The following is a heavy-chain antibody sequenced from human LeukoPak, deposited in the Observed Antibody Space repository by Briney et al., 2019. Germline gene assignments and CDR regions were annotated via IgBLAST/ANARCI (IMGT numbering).Heavy chain of an antibody. CDR1: GYTFTSYA. Sequence: ASVKVSCKASGYTFTSYAMNWVRQAPGQGLEWMGWINTNTGNPTYAQGFTGRFVFSLDTSVSTAYLQISSLKAEDTAVYYCARDSGQGEWEPADGDGAFDIWGQGTMVTVSS. D-gene: IGHD1-26*01. V-gene: IGHV7-4-1*02. CDR2: INTNTGNP. J-gene: IGHJ3*02. CDR3: ARDSGQGEWEPADGDGAFDI.